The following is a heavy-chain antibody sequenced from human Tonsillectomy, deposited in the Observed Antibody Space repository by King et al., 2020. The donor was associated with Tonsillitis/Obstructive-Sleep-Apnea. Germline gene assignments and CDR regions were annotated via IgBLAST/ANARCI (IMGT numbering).Heavy chain of an antibody. CDR3: ARPPSRYYDSIFKGGDS. CDR2: IYPGDSDT. V-gene: IGHV5-51*01. CDR1: GYSFTSYW. J-gene: IGHJ4*02. Sequence: LQLVQSGAEVKKPGESLKISCKSSGYSFTSYWIGWVRQMPGKGLEWMGIIYPGDSDTRYSPSFQGQVTISADKSISTAYLQWSSLKASDTAMYYCARPPSRYYDSIFKGGDSWGQGTLVTVSS. D-gene: IGHD3-22*01.